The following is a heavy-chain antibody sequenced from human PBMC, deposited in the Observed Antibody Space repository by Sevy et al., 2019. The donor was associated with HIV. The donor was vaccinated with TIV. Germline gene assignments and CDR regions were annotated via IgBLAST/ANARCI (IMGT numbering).Heavy chain of an antibody. CDR3: AREIREFLSPTCFDS. D-gene: IGHD3-10*01. CDR1: GFTFSDYY. J-gene: IGHJ5*01. Sequence: RGFLRLSCAASGFTFSDYYMSWIRQAPGKGLEWIAYISSSSTYTKYTDSVKGRFTISRDNAKNSLYLQINSLRAEDSAIYYCAREIREFLSPTCFDSWGQGTLVIVSS. CDR2: ISSSSTYT. V-gene: IGHV3-11*06.